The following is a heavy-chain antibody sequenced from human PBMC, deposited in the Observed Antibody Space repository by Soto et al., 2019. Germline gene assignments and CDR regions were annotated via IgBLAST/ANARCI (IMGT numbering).Heavy chain of an antibody. Sequence: ASVKVSCKASGYTFTRYGISWVRQAPGQGLEWMGWISGYNGDTNYAQKVQGRVTMTIDTSTSTAYMELRSLTSDDTAIYYSAKKGHLPYYYYGMDVWGQGTTVTVSS. V-gene: IGHV1-18*01. J-gene: IGHJ6*02. CDR1: GYTFTRYG. CDR3: AKKGHLPYYYYGMDV. CDR2: ISGYNGDT.